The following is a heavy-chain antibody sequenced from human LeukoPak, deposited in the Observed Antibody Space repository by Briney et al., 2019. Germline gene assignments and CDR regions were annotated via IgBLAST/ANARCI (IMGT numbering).Heavy chain of an antibody. CDR1: EFTFSSYS. CDR2: ISSSSTI. D-gene: IGHD2-2*01. V-gene: IGHV3-48*01. Sequence: GGSLRLSCAASEFTFSSYSMNWVRQAPGKGLEWVSYISSSSTIYYADSVKGRFTISRDNAKNSLYLQMNSLRAEDTAVYYCARDQQAQEVPAAMAGYYGMDVWGQGTTVTVSS. CDR3: ARDQQAQEVPAAMAGYYGMDV. J-gene: IGHJ6*02.